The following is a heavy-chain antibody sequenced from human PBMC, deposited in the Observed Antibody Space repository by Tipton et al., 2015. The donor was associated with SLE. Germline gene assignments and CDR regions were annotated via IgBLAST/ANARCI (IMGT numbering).Heavy chain of an antibody. CDR3: AREGNYYDSSGPFDI. D-gene: IGHD3-22*01. J-gene: IGHJ3*02. V-gene: IGHV4-61*09. CDR1: GGSISSGSYY. Sequence: LRLSCTVSGGSISSGSYYWSWIRQPARKGLEWIGHIYTSGSTNYNPSLKSRVTISVDTSKNQFSLKLSSVTAADTAVYYCAREGNYYDSSGPFDIWGQGTMVTVSS. CDR2: IYTSGST.